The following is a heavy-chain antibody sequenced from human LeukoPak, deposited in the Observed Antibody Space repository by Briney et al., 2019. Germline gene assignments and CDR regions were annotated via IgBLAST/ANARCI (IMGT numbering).Heavy chain of an antibody. V-gene: IGHV4-4*09. CDR2: IYTSGST. CDR3: ARHAKRLLYDAFDI. Sequence: SETLSLTCTDSGGSISSYYWSWIRQPPGKGLEWIGYIYTSGSTNYNPSLKSRVTISVDTSKNQFSLKLSSVTAADTAVYYCARHAKRLLYDAFDIWGQGTMVTVSS. J-gene: IGHJ3*02. CDR1: GGSISSYY. D-gene: IGHD2-15*01.